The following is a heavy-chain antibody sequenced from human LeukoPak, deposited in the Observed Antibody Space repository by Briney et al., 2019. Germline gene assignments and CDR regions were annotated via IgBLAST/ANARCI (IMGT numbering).Heavy chain of an antibody. CDR1: GGSISSGGYY. D-gene: IGHD1-26*01. J-gene: IGHJ4*02. V-gene: IGHV4-61*08. CDR3: ARDPESGSYALGY. Sequence: SQTLSLTCTVSGGSISSGGYYWSWIRQPPGKGLEWIGYIYYSGSTNYNPSLKSRVTISVDTSKNQFSLKLSSVTAADTAVYYCARDPESGSYALGYWGQGTLVTVSS. CDR2: IYYSGST.